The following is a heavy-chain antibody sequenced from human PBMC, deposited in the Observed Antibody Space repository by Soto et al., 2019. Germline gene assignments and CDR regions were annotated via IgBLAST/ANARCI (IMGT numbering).Heavy chain of an antibody. J-gene: IGHJ3*02. CDR2: IYWDDDK. CDR1: GFSLSTSGVG. V-gene: IGHV2-5*02. CDR3: AHSLGLNTDDAFDI. Sequence: QITLKESGPTLVKPTQTLTLTCTFSGFSLSTSGVGLGWIRQPPGKALECLALIYWDDDKRSSPSLKSRPTITKATSKNHVALTMTNINPVDTATYYCAHSLGLNTDDAFDIWGQGTMVTVSS. D-gene: IGHD3-16*01.